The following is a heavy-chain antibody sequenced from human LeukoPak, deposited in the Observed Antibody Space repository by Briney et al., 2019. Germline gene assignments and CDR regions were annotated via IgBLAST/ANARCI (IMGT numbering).Heavy chain of an antibody. V-gene: IGHV1-69*05. J-gene: IGHJ4*02. CDR3: ARMRYDSSGYYKYYFDY. CDR2: IIPIFGTA. CDR1: GGTLSSYA. Sequence: ASVKVSCKASGGTLSSYAISWVRQAPGQGLEWMGRIIPIFGTANYAQKFQGRVTITTDESTSTAYMELSSLRSEDTAVYYCARMRYDSSGYYKYYFDYWGQGTLVTVSS. D-gene: IGHD3-22*01.